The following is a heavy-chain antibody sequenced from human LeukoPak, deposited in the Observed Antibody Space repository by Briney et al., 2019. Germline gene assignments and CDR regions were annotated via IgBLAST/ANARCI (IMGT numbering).Heavy chain of an antibody. J-gene: IGHJ3*02. D-gene: IGHD2-15*01. CDR1: GGSISSYY. Sequence: SETLSLTCTVPGGSISSYYWSWIRQPPGKGLEWIGRFYTSGSTNYNPSLKSRVTISVDTSKNQFSLKLSSVTAADRAVYYCARWRQYCSGGSCYSGISAFDIWGQGIMVTVSS. V-gene: IGHV4-4*07. CDR3: ARWRQYCSGGSCYSGISAFDI. CDR2: FYTSGST.